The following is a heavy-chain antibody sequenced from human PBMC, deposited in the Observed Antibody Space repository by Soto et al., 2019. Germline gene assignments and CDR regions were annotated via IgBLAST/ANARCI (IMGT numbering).Heavy chain of an antibody. CDR1: GYTFTSYG. D-gene: IGHD5-12*01. V-gene: IGHV1-18*01. CDR2: ISAYNGNT. CDR3: ARDQESGYEGSWFDP. J-gene: IGHJ5*02. Sequence: QVQLVQSGAEVKKPGASVKVSCKASGYTFTSYGISWVRQAPGQGLEWMGWISAYNGNTNYAQKLQGRVTMTTDTSXXTAYMELRSLRSDDTAVYYCARDQESGYEGSWFDPWGQGTLVTVSS.